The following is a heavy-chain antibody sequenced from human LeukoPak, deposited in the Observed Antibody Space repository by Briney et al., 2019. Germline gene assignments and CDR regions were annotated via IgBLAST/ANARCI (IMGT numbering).Heavy chain of an antibody. CDR3: AKDENYYDSSGYAGQFDY. Sequence: GGSLRLSCAASGFTFSSYAMSWVRQAPGKGLEWVSAISGSGGSTYYADSVKGRFTISRDNSKNTLYLQMNSLRAEDTAAYYCAKDENYYDSSGYAGQFDYWGQGTLVTVSS. V-gene: IGHV3-23*01. J-gene: IGHJ4*02. CDR1: GFTFSSYA. D-gene: IGHD3-22*01. CDR2: ISGSGGST.